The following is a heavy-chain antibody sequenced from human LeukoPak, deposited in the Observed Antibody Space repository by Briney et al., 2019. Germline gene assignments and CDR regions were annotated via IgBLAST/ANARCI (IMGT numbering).Heavy chain of an antibody. D-gene: IGHD6-19*01. V-gene: IGHV3-15*07. CDR1: GFTFSNDW. CDR3: TTGGNVLVAGTRAFDI. J-gene: IGHJ3*02. CDR2: IISKIDGGAT. Sequence: PGGSLRLSCAASGFTFSNDWMNWVRQAPGKGLEWVGRIISKIDGGATDYAAPVKGRFTISRDDSKNTLYLQMNSLKTEDTAVYYCTTGGNVLVAGTRAFDIWGQGTMVTVSS.